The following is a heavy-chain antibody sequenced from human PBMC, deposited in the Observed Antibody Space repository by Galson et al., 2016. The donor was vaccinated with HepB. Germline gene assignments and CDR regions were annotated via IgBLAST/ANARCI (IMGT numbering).Heavy chain of an antibody. CDR3: AKVQGCSGGSCFDY. CDR1: GFTFSSSG. V-gene: IGHV3-30*18. CDR2: ISYDGSNK. Sequence: SLRLSCAASGFTFSSSGMHWVRQAPGKGLEWVAVISYDGSNKYYADSVKGRFTISRDNSKNTLYLQMNSLRAEDTAVYYCAKVQGCSGGSCFDYWGQGTLVTVSS. J-gene: IGHJ4*02. D-gene: IGHD2-15*01.